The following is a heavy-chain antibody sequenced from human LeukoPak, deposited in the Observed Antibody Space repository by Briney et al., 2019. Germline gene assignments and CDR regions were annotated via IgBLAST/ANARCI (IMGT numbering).Heavy chain of an antibody. D-gene: IGHD3-10*02. CDR1: GFTFSTYA. J-gene: IGHJ6*04. CDR2: ISSSGSTI. Sequence: GGSLRLSCAASGFTFSTYAMNWVRQAPGRGLEWVSYISSSGSTIYYADSVKGRFTISRDNAKNSLYLQMNSLRAEDTAVYYCAELGITMIGGVWGKGTTVTISS. V-gene: IGHV3-48*03. CDR3: AELGITMIGGV.